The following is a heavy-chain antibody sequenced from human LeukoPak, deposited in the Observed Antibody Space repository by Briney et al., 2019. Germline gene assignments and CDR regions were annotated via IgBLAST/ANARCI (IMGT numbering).Heavy chain of an antibody. J-gene: IGHJ5*02. CDR3: ARKGSSTSYYNWFDP. V-gene: IGHV1-46*01. D-gene: IGHD2-2*01. CDR2: INPSGGST. CDR1: GGTFSSYA. Sequence: GASVKLSCKASGGTFSSYAISWVRQAPGQGLEWMGIINPSGGSTSYAQKFQGRVTMTRDTSTSTVYMELSSLRSEDTAVYYCARKGSSTSYYNWFDPWGQGTLVTVSS.